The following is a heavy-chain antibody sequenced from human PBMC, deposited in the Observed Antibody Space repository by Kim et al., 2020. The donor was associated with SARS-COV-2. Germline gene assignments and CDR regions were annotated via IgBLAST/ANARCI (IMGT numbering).Heavy chain of an antibody. V-gene: IGHV3-33*01. CDR2: IWYDGSNK. J-gene: IGHJ6*02. D-gene: IGHD6-13*01. Sequence: GGSLRLSCAASGFTFSSSGMHWVRQAPGKGLQWVAVIWYDGSNKYYADSVKGRFTISRDNSKNTLYLQMNSLRAEDTAVYYCARDPGRQQLMISYYYDMDVWGQGTTVTVSS. CDR1: GFTFSSSG. CDR3: ARDPGRQQLMISYYYDMDV.